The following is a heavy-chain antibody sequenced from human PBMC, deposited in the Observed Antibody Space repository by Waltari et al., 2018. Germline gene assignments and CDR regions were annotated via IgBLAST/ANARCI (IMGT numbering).Heavy chain of an antibody. CDR3: MRGGGD. CDR2: IWDERSNN. V-gene: IGHV3-33*03. D-gene: IGHD2-21*01. CDR1: GFTFSSYG. Sequence: QVQLVESGGGVVQPGRSLRLSCAASGFTFSSYGMHWVRQAPGKGLGWVAVIWDERSNNYYADSVKGRFTISRDNSKNTLYLQMNSLRAEDTAMYYCMRGGGDWGQGTLVTVSS. J-gene: IGHJ4*02.